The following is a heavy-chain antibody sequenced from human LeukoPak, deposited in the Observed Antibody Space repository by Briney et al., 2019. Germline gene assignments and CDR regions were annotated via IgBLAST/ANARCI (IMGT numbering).Heavy chain of an antibody. V-gene: IGHV3-9*01. J-gene: IGHJ4*02. CDR3: AKDILRESYALDY. Sequence: PGRSLRLSCAASGFTFDDYAMHWVRQAPGKGLEWVSGISWNSGSIGYAGSVKGRFTISRDNAKNSLYLQMNSLRAEDTALYYCAKDILRESYALDYWGQGTLVTVSS. CDR1: GFTFDDYA. CDR2: ISWNSGSI. D-gene: IGHD2-2*01.